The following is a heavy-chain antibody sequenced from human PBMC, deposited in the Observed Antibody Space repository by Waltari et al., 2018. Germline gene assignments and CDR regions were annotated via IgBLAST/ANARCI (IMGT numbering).Heavy chain of an antibody. V-gene: IGHV1-8*01. CDR3: ARAPLLLWFGELPN. J-gene: IGHJ4*02. CDR1: GYTFTSYD. D-gene: IGHD3-10*01. Sequence: QVQLVQSGAEVKKPGASVKVSCKAYGYTFTSYDINWVRQATGQGLEWMGWMNPNSGNTGYAQKFHGRVTMTRNTSISTAYMELSSLRSEDTAVYYCARAPLLLWFGELPNWGQGTLVTVSS. CDR2: MNPNSGNT.